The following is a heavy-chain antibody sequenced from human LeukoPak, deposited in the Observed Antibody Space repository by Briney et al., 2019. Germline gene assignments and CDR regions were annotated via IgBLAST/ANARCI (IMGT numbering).Heavy chain of an antibody. V-gene: IGHV4-34*01. D-gene: IGHD3-10*01. CDR1: GGSFSGYY. CDR3: ARVPYGSGSYYKAPDV. J-gene: IGHJ6*04. CDR2: INHSGST. Sequence: SETLSLTCAVYGGSFSGYYWSWLRQPPGKGLEWIGEINHSGSTNCNPSLKSRVTISVDTSKNQFSLKLSTVTAADTAVYYCARVPYGSGSYYKAPDVWGKGTTVTVSS.